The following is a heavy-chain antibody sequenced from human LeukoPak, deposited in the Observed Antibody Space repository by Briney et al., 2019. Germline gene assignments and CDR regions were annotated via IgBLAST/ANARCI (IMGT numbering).Heavy chain of an antibody. J-gene: IGHJ4*02. V-gene: IGHV3-23*01. Sequence: PGGSLRLSCAASGFTFSSYAMSWVRQAPGKGLECVSGISGSGVSTYYADSIKGRFTISRDDSKNTLYLQMNSLRAEDTAVYYCAKGMVRGVIPDYWGQGTLVTVSS. D-gene: IGHD3-10*01. CDR2: ISGSGVST. CDR3: AKGMVRGVIPDY. CDR1: GFTFSSYA.